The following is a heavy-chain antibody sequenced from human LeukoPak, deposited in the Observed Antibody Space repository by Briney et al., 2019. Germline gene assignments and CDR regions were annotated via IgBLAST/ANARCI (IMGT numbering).Heavy chain of an antibody. Sequence: PGGSLRLSCAASGFTFSSYGMHWVRQAPGKGLEWVAAIWYDGSNKYYADSVKGRFTISRDNSKNTLYLQMNSLGAEDTAVYYCAKDPGSGYFDHWGQGTLVTVSS. D-gene: IGHD1-1*01. CDR3: AKDPGSGYFDH. J-gene: IGHJ4*02. V-gene: IGHV3-33*06. CDR2: IWYDGSNK. CDR1: GFTFSSYG.